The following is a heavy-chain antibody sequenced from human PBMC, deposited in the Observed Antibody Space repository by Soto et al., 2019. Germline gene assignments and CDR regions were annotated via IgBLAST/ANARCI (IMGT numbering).Heavy chain of an antibody. D-gene: IGHD3-22*01. CDR1: GYSFTSHV. Sequence: QVQFVQSGAEAKNPGASVKVSCKASGYSFTSHVIHWLRQAPGQRLEWVGWIKPGTGDTKFLQEFQGRLTITRDTSATTAYMELSNLRSGDTAVYYCARGYYYDSSGYYFDNWGQGTLVTVSP. V-gene: IGHV1-3*01. CDR3: ARGYYYDSSGYYFDN. J-gene: IGHJ4*02. CDR2: IKPGTGDT.